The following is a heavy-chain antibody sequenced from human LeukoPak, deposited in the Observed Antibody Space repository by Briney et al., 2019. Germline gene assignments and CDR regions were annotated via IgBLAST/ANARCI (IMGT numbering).Heavy chain of an antibody. CDR1: GGTFSSYA. Sequence: ASVKVSCKASGGTFSSYAISWVRQAPGQGLERMGGIIPIFGTANYAQKFQGRVTITADESTSTAYMELSSLRSEDTAVYYCARDQEVRGVIFYYGMDVWGQGTTVTVSS. CDR2: IIPIFGTA. V-gene: IGHV1-69*13. CDR3: ARDQEVRGVIFYYGMDV. J-gene: IGHJ6*02. D-gene: IGHD3-10*01.